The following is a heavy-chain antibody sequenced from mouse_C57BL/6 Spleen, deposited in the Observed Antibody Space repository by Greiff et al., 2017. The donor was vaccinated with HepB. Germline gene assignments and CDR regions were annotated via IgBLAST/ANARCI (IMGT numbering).Heavy chain of an antibody. J-gene: IGHJ2*01. V-gene: IGHV1-22*01. Sequence: EVQLQESGPELVKPGASVKMSCKASGYTFTDYNMHWVKQSHGKSLEWIGYINPNNGGTSYNQKFKGQVTLTVNKSSSTAYMELRSLTSEDSAVYYCARSPLNYYGRSPVYFDYWGQGTTLTVSS. CDR3: ARSPLNYYGRSPVYFDY. CDR1: GYTFTDYN. D-gene: IGHD1-1*01. CDR2: INPNNGGT.